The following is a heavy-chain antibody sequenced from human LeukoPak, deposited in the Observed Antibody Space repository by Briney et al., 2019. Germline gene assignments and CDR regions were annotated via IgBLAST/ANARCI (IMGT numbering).Heavy chain of an antibody. D-gene: IGHD2-2*01. Sequence: GGSLRLSCAASGFTFSSYSMNWVRQAPGKGLEWVSSISSSSSYIYYADSVKGRFTISRDSAKNSLYLQMNSLRAEDTAVYYCARSIIYCSSTSCYFDYWGQGTLVTVSS. CDR3: ARSIIYCSSTSCYFDY. CDR2: ISSSSSYI. J-gene: IGHJ4*02. CDR1: GFTFSSYS. V-gene: IGHV3-21*01.